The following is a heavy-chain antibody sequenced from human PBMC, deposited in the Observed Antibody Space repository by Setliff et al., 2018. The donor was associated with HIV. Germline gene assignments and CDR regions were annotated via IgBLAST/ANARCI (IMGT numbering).Heavy chain of an antibody. D-gene: IGHD3-10*01. J-gene: IGHJ4*02. Sequence: SETLSLTCTVSGGSMRSTTYYWGWVRQPPGKGLEWIGNVHFSGTTYYNPSLKSRVTISVDKSKNQFSLKLSSVTAADTALYYCARGAPYGSGRHRWNSWGQGTLVTAPQ. V-gene: IGHV4-39*07. CDR1: GGSMRSTTYY. CDR3: ARGAPYGSGRHRWNS. CDR2: VHFSGTT.